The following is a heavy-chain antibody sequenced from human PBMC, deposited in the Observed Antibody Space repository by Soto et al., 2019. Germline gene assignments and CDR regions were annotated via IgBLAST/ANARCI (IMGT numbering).Heavy chain of an antibody. CDR1: GFTFSNAW. CDR3: TTGPWYSSSWYDY. V-gene: IGHV3-15*01. D-gene: IGHD6-13*01. Sequence: GGSLRLSCAASGFTFSNAWMSWVRQAPGKGLEWVGRIKSKTDGGTTDYTAPVKGRFTISRDDSKNTLYLQMNSLKTEDTAVYYCTTGPWYSSSWYDYRGQGTLVTVSS. CDR2: IKSKTDGGTT. J-gene: IGHJ4*02.